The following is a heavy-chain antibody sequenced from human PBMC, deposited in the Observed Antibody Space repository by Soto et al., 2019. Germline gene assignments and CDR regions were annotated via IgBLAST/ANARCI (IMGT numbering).Heavy chain of an antibody. CDR1: GGTFSSYA. V-gene: IGHV1-69*06. CDR3: ASRVDIVVVPAARQYYYYGMDV. CDR2: IIPIFGTA. Sequence: GPSVKVSCKASGGTFSSYAISWVRQAPGQGLEWMGGIIPIFGTANYAQKFQGRVTITADKSTSTAYMELSSLRSEDTAVYYCASRVDIVVVPAARQYYYYGMDVWGQGTTVTVSS. D-gene: IGHD2-2*01. J-gene: IGHJ6*02.